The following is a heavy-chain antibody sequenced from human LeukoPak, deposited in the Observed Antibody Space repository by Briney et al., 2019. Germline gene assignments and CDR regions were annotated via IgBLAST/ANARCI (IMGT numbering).Heavy chain of an antibody. V-gene: IGHV3-23*01. Sequence: GGSLRLSCAASGFTFSSYAMNWVRQAAGKGLEWVSAISGSGGSTYYADSVKGRFTISRDNSKNALYLQMNGLRAEDTAVYYCAKAVAACEFGSTSCLYYYYMDVWGKGTTVTVSS. CDR2: ISGSGGST. J-gene: IGHJ6*03. CDR3: AKAVAACEFGSTSCLYYYYMDV. D-gene: IGHD2-2*01. CDR1: GFTFSSYA.